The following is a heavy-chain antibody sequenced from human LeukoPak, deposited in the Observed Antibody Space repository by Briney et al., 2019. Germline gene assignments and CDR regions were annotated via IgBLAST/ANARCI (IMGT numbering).Heavy chain of an antibody. CDR3: MIVVVYDAFDI. CDR1: GFTVSSNE. V-gene: IGHV3-38-3*01. Sequence: PGGSLRLSCAASGFTVSSNEMSWVRQAPGKGLEWVSSISGGSTYYADSRKGRFTISRDNSKNTLHLQMNSLRAEDTAFHITMIVVVYDAFDIWGQGTMVTVSS. J-gene: IGHJ3*02. D-gene: IGHD3-22*01. CDR2: ISGGST.